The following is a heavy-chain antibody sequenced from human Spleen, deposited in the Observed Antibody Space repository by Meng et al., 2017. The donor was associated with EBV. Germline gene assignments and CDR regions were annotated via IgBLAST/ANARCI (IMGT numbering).Heavy chain of an antibody. CDR3: SRDLAGPYDD. V-gene: IGHV3-74*01. J-gene: IGHJ4*02. D-gene: IGHD3-3*02. CDR2: INEDGRTT. Sequence: VQRVESGGALVQPGGSLRLSCAASGFTFSTYWMHWVRQAPGKGLVWISRINEDGRTTTYADSVKGRFTISRDNTKNTLYLQMNSLRVEDTALYFCSRDLAGPYDDWGQGTLVTVSS. CDR1: GFTFSTYW.